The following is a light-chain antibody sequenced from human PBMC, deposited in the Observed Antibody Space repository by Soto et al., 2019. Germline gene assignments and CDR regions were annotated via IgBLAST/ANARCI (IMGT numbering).Light chain of an antibody. CDR3: QQIFRTRYS. V-gene: IGKV1-39*01. CDR2: ATS. CDR1: QNIRVY. Sequence: DIQMTQSPSSLSASVGDRVTITCRASQNIRVYLNWYQQKPGKAPKPLIYATSTLLSGVPSRFSGSGSGTDFTLTITSLQPEDFATYYCQQIFRTRYSFGQGTKLEIK. J-gene: IGKJ2*03.